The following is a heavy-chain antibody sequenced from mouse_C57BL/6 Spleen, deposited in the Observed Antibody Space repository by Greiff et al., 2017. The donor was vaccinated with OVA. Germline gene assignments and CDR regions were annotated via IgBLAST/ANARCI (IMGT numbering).Heavy chain of an antibody. J-gene: IGHJ2*01. D-gene: IGHD1-2*01. V-gene: IGHV1-50*01. CDR2: IDPSDSYT. CDR3: ARRLYYGPDY. Sequence: QVQLQQPGAELVKPGASVKLSCKASGYTFTSYWMQWVKQRPGQGLEWIGEIDPSDSYTNYNQKFKGKATLTVDTSSSTAYMQLSSLTSEDSAVYYCARRLYYGPDYWGQGTTLTVSS. CDR1: GYTFTSYW.